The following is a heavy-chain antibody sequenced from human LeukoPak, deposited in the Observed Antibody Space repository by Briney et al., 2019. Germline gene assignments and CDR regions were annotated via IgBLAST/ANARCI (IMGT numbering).Heavy chain of an antibody. V-gene: IGHV3-7*03. CDR3: ATPLDYRDSSGFHQGGD. D-gene: IGHD3-22*01. CDR1: GFTFSGHW. CDR2: IKEDGSKK. Sequence: GGSLRLSCAASGFTFSGHWMTWVRQAPGKGLEWVANIKEDGSKKNYVDSVKGRFTISRDNAKNSLYLQMTSLRAEDTAMYYCATPLDYRDSSGFHQGGDWGQGALVTVSS. J-gene: IGHJ4*02.